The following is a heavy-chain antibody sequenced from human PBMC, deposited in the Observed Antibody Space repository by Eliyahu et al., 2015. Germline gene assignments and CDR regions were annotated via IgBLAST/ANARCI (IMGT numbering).Heavy chain of an antibody. J-gene: IGHJ4*02. CDR1: GFTFSEKA. CDR3: AKDGYSFWSGYYNY. D-gene: IGHD3-3*01. Sequence: ALKXSXXSSGFTFSEKAMTWVRPAPGKGLEWVAAITGGGDITYYASSVEGRFTISRDNSKSTVYLEMKRVRVDDTAIYFCAKDGYSFWSGYYNYWGQGTVVTVSS. V-gene: IGHV3-23*01. CDR2: ITGGGDIT.